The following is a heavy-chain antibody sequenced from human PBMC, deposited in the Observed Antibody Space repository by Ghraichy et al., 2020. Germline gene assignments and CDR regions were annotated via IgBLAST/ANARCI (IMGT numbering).Heavy chain of an antibody. D-gene: IGHD3-10*01. CDR2: INPICGRS. CDR1: GYTFSSYD. CDR3: ARGGVYGSGSYDY. J-gene: IGHJ4*02. Sequence: SVKVSCKTSGYTFSSYDISWVRQAPGQGLEWMGVINPICGRSNYAQKFQGRVTITADESTSTAYMELSSLRSEDTAVYYCARGGVYGSGSYDYWGKGTLVTVSS. V-gene: IGHV1-69*13.